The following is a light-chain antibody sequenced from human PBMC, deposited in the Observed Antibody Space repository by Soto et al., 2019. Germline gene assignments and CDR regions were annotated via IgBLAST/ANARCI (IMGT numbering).Light chain of an antibody. CDR1: QSVSSSD. V-gene: IGKV3D-20*02. J-gene: IGKJ1*01. CDR3: QQRGNRPPWT. CDR2: GAS. Sequence: ERVLTQSPGTLSLSPGGRATLSCRASQSVSSSDLAWYQQKPGQAPRLLIYGASCRPTGIPDRFSGSGSGTDFTLTISSLEHEDFAVYYCQQRGNRPPWTFGQGTKVDI.